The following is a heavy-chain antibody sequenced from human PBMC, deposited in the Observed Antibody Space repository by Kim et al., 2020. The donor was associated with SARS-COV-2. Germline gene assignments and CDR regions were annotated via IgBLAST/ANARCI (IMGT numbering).Heavy chain of an antibody. V-gene: IGHV1-69*13. CDR2: IIPIFGTA. Sequence: SVKVSCKASGGTFSSYAISWVRQAPGQGLEWMGGIIPIFGTANYAQKFQGRVTITADESTSTAYMELSSLRSEDTAVYYCAREGNGSSGYYPPHNFDYWGQGTLVTVSS. J-gene: IGHJ4*02. D-gene: IGHD3-22*01. CDR3: AREGNGSSGYYPPHNFDY. CDR1: GGTFSSYA.